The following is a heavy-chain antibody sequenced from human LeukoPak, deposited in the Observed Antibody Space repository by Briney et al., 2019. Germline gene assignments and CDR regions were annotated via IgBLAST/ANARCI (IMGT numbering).Heavy chain of an antibody. CDR2: IYYSGNT. V-gene: IGHV4-39*07. D-gene: IGHD3-10*01. Sequence: SETLSLICTVSGGSISSSSFHWGWIRQSRGKGLEWIGSIYYSGNTYYNPSLKSRVTISVDTSENQFSLKLSSVTAADTAVYYCARDRHYYYGSGSYCGEFDPWGQGTLVTVSS. J-gene: IGHJ5*02. CDR3: ARDRHYYYGSGSYCGEFDP. CDR1: GGSISSSSFH.